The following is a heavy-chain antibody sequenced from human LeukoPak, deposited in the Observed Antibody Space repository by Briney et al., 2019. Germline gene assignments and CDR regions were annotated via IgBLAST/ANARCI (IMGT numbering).Heavy chain of an antibody. D-gene: IGHD1-26*01. Sequence: GRSLRLSCAASGFTFSSYAMHWVRQAPGKGLEWVAVISYDGSNKYYADSVKGRFTISRDNSKNTLYLQMGSLRAEDMAVYYCARESGSCYGFDYWGQGTLVTVSS. V-gene: IGHV3-30*14. J-gene: IGHJ4*02. CDR2: ISYDGSNK. CDR3: ARESGSCYGFDY. CDR1: GFTFSSYA.